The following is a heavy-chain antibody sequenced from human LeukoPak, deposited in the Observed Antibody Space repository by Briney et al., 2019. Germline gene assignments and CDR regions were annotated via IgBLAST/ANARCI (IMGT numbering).Heavy chain of an antibody. CDR3: ARHKYCSSTSCYPY. V-gene: IGHV3-9*01. J-gene: IGHJ4*02. CDR2: ISWDSGNI. CDR1: GFTFDDYA. Sequence: GGSLRLSCAASGFTFDDYAMHWVRQAPGKGLEWVSGISWDSGNIGYADSVKGRFTISRDNAKKSLYLQMNSLRAEDTAVYYCARHKYCSSTSCYPYWGQGTLVTVSS. D-gene: IGHD2-2*01.